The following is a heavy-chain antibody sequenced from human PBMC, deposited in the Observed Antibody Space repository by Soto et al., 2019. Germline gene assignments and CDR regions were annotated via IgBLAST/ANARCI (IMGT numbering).Heavy chain of an antibody. CDR1: GNSISTTNW. J-gene: IGHJ4*02. V-gene: IGHV4-4*02. Sequence: QVELQESGPGLVKPSGTLSLTCAVSGNSISTTNWWSWVRRSPGKGLEWIGEIYHSGSSNYNPSLKSRVTISLDKSKNQFSLKLSSVTAADTAVYYCARDVGYHYDGSPSGQFDFWGQGTLVTVSS. D-gene: IGHD3-22*01. CDR2: IYHSGSS. CDR3: ARDVGYHYDGSPSGQFDF.